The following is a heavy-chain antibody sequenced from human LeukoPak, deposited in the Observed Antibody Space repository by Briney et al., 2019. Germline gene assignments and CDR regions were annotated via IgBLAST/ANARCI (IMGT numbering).Heavy chain of an antibody. J-gene: IGHJ3*02. V-gene: IGHV3-7*01. D-gene: IGHD2/OR15-2a*01. CDR3: AREPGIGYAFDI. CDR1: GFTFSSSW. Sequence: GGSLRLSCVVSGFTFSSSWMAWVRQAPGKGLEWVANIKQDGSETHYVDSVKGRFTISRDNAKNSLYLQMNSLRAEDTAVYYCAREPGIGYAFDIWGHGTVVTVSS. CDR2: IKQDGSET.